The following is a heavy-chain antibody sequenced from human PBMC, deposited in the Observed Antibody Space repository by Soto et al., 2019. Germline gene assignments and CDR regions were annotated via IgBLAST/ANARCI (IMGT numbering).Heavy chain of an antibody. CDR3: ARPDSGYCSGGSCYDFDY. CDR2: INPSGGST. Sequence: ASVKVSCKASGYTFTSYYMHWVRQAPGQGLEWMGIINPSGGSTSYAQKFQGRVTMTRDTSTSTVYMELSSLRSEDTAVYYCARPDSGYCSGGSCYDFDYWGQGTLVTVCS. J-gene: IGHJ4*02. D-gene: IGHD2-15*01. CDR1: GYTFTSYY. V-gene: IGHV1-46*01.